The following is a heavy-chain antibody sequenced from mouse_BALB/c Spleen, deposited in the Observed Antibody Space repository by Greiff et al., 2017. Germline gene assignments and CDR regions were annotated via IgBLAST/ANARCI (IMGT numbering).Heavy chain of an antibody. V-gene: IGHV1-80*01. CDR2: IYPGDGDT. J-gene: IGHJ3*01. Sequence: QVQLQQSGAELVRPGSSVKISCKASGYAFSSYWMNWVKQRPGQGLEWIGQIYPGDGDTNYNGKFKGKATLTADKSSSTAYMQLSSLTSEDSAVYFCALIYYDYPFAYWGQGTLVTVSA. CDR1: GYAFSSYW. D-gene: IGHD2-4*01. CDR3: ALIYYDYPFAY.